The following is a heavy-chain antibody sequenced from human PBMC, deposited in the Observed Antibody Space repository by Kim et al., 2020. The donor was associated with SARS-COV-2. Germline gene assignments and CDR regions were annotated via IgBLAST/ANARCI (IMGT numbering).Heavy chain of an antibody. J-gene: IGHJ6*02. CDR2: ISGSGGST. Sequence: GGSLRLSCAASGFTFSSYAMSWVRQAPGKGLEWVSAISGSGGSTYYADSVKGRFTISRDNSKNTLYLQMNSLRAEDTAVYYCAKEEGEYSGSYYYYYGMDVWGQGTTVTVSS. V-gene: IGHV3-23*01. CDR3: AKEEGEYSGSYYYYYGMDV. D-gene: IGHD1-26*01. CDR1: GFTFSSYA.